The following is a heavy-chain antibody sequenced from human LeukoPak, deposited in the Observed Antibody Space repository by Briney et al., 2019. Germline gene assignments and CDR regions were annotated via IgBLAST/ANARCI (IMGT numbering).Heavy chain of an antibody. CDR3: ARGEAGYCSSTSCYGFRWFDP. J-gene: IGHJ5*02. D-gene: IGHD2-2*01. CDR1: GGSFSGYY. CDR2: INHTGST. V-gene: IGHV4-34*01. Sequence: SETLSLTCAVYGGSFSGYYWSWIRQPPGKGLEWIGEINHTGSTNSNPSLKSRVTISVDTSKNQFSLKLSSVTAADTAMYYCARGEAGYCSSTSCYGFRWFDPWGQGTLVTVSS.